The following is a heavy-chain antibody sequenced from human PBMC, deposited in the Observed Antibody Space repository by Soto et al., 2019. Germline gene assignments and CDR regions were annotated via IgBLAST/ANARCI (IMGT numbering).Heavy chain of an antibody. CDR2: IYHSGST. Sequence: PSETLSLTCAVSGGSISSGGYSWSWIRQPPGKGLEWIGYIYHSGSTNYNPSLKSRVTISVDTSKNQFSLKLSSVTAADTAVYYCARRRNNYDFWSGYGPPRYYYYGMDVWGQGTTVTVSS. J-gene: IGHJ6*02. V-gene: IGHV4-30-2*01. CDR3: ARRRNNYDFWSGYGPPRYYYYGMDV. D-gene: IGHD3-3*01. CDR1: GGSISSGGYS.